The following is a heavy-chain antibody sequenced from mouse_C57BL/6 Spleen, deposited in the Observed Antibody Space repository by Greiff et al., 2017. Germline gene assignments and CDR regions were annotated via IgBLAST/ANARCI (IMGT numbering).Heavy chain of an antibody. V-gene: IGHV1-64*01. CDR1: GYTFTSYW. CDR3: AREGFTTVVARGYYAMDY. J-gene: IGHJ4*01. Sequence: QVQLQQPGAELVKPGASVKLSCKASGYTFTSYWMHWVKQRPGQGLEWIGMIHPNSGSTNYNEKFKSKATLTVAKSSSTAYMQLSSLTSEDSAVYYWAREGFTTVVARGYYAMDYWGKGTSVTVSS. CDR2: IHPNSGST. D-gene: IGHD1-1*01.